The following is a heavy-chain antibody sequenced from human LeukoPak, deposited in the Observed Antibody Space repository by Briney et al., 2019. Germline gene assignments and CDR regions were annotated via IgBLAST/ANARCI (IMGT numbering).Heavy chain of an antibody. CDR1: GFTFSSYS. CDR2: ISSSSSTI. D-gene: IGHD6-19*01. J-gene: IGHJ4*02. V-gene: IGHV3-48*02. CDR3: ARDRQRYSSGRYLY. Sequence: QAGGSLRLSCAASGFTFSSYSMNWVRQAPGKGLEWVSYISSSSSTIYYADSVKGRFTISRGNAKNSLYLQMNSLRDEDTAVYYCARDRQRYSSGRYLYWGQGTLVTVSS.